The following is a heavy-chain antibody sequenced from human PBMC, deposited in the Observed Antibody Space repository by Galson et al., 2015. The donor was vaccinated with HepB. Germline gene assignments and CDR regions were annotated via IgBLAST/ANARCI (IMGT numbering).Heavy chain of an antibody. V-gene: IGHV3-7*03. Sequence: SLRLSCAASGFTFSSYWMSWVRQAPGKGLEWVANIKQDGSERYYVDSVKGRFTISRDNAKNSLYLQMNSLRAEDTAVYYCARRAPYYGPGSYYHLFWYFDLWGRGTLVTVSS. CDR1: GFTFSSYW. D-gene: IGHD3-10*01. CDR3: ARRAPYYGPGSYYHLFWYFDL. J-gene: IGHJ2*01. CDR2: IKQDGSER.